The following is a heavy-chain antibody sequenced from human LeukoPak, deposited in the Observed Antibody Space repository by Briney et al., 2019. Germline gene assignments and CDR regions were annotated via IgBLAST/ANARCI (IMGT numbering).Heavy chain of an antibody. CDR1: GGSISSYY. J-gene: IGHJ3*02. Sequence: SETLSLTCTVSGGSISSYYWSWIRKPPGKGQELNGYIYYTGTTNYNHSLKSRVIIYIGMSKKQLSLRLSSVTAADTAVYYCARIIFDIVEVPAAMQGLDSFDIWGQGTLVAVSS. V-gene: IGHV4-59*01. D-gene: IGHD2-2*01. CDR2: IYYTGTT. CDR3: ARIIFDIVEVPAAMQGLDSFDI.